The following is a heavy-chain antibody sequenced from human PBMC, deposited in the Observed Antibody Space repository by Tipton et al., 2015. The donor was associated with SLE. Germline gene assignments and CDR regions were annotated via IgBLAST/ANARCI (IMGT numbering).Heavy chain of an antibody. D-gene: IGHD5-18*01. V-gene: IGHV3-23*01. CDR1: GFTFSRYA. Sequence: SLRLSCAASGFTFSRYALNWVRQAPGKGLEWVSSISATVGTPYYADSVKGRFIISRDNSKNTLSLQMNSRRAEDTAVYYCARDTGGYSYGYKVYWGHGTLVTVSS. J-gene: IGHJ4*01. CDR2: ISATVGTP. CDR3: ARDTGGYSYGYKVY.